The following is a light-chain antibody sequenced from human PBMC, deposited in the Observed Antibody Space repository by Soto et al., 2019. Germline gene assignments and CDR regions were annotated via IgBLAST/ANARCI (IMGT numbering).Light chain of an antibody. CDR2: AAS. CDR1: QDVSRY. Sequence: DIQLTQSPSFLSASVGDRVTITCRASQDVSRYLAWYQQKPGKAPNLLIYAASTLRSGVPSRFSGSGSETDFTLTISSLQHEDFATYYCQQLNSYVFAFGPGTKVDIK. CDR3: QQLNSYVFA. J-gene: IGKJ3*01. V-gene: IGKV1-9*01.